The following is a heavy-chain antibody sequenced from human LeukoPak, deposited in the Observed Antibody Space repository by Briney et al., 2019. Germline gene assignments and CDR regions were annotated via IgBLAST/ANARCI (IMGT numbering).Heavy chain of an antibody. D-gene: IGHD3-16*01. V-gene: IGHV3-23*01. CDR3: AIPIMITLPLENY. J-gene: IGHJ4*02. CDR2: ISGSGGST. CDR1: GFTFSSYS. Sequence: PGGSLRLSCAASGFTFSSYSMNWVRQAPGKGLEWVSAISGSGGSTYYADSVKGRFTISRDNSKNTLYLQMNSLRAEDTAVYYCAIPIMITLPLENYWGQGTLVTVSS.